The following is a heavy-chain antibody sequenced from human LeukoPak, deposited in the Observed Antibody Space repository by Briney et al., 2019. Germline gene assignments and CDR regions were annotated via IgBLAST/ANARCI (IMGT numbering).Heavy chain of an antibody. J-gene: IGHJ4*02. V-gene: IGHV3-11*03. D-gene: IGHD2-15*01. Sequence: LSLTCTVSGGSISSYYWSWIRQPPGKGLEWVAGISWNSGRITYVDSVKGRFTISRDNPKNSLYLQMNSLRAEDTAVYYCARYGLGVLPATRANDYWGQGTLVTVPS. CDR3: ARYGLGVLPATRANDY. CDR1: GGSISSYY. CDR2: ISWNSGRI.